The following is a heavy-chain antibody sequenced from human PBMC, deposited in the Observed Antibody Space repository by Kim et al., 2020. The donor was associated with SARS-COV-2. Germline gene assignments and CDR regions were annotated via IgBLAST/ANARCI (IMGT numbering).Heavy chain of an antibody. CDR2: INHSGST. D-gene: IGHD3-3*01. CDR3: ARGGPAYYDFWSGYPPRAYGMDV. J-gene: IGHJ6*02. V-gene: IGHV4-34*01. Sequence: SETLSLTCAVYGGSFSGYYWSWIRQPPGKGLECIGEINHSGSTNYNPSLKSRVTISVDTSKNQFSLKLSSVTAADTAVYYCARGGPAYYDFWSGYPPRAYGMDVWGQGTTVTVSS. CDR1: GGSFSGYY.